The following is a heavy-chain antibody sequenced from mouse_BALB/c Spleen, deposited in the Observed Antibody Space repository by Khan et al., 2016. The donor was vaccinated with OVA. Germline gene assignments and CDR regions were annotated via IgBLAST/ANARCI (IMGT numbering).Heavy chain of an antibody. CDR3: ARSLVDYYAMDY. D-gene: IGHD2-2*01. V-gene: IGHV5-9-3*01. CDR1: GFTFSSFA. Sequence: EVELVESGGGVVKPGGSLKLSCSASGFTFSSFAMSWVRQTPGKRLEWVGTISTGGHYTFYPDSVKGRFTISRDNARNTLYLQMSSLRSEDTAMYYCARSLVDYYAMDYWGQGTSVTVSS. CDR2: ISTGGHYT. J-gene: IGHJ4*01.